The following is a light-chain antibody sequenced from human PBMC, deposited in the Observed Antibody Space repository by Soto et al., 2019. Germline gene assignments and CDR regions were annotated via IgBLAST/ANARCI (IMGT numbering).Light chain of an antibody. J-gene: IGKJ2*01. CDR2: GAS. V-gene: IGKV3-20*01. CDR1: QSVSNNY. Sequence: EIVLTQSPGTLSLSPGERATLSCRAIQSVSNNYLAWYQQKPGQAPRLLIYGASNRATGIPDRFSGSGSGTDFTLTITRLEPEDLAVYYCQQYGTSPPYTFGQGTKVDVK. CDR3: QQYGTSPPYT.